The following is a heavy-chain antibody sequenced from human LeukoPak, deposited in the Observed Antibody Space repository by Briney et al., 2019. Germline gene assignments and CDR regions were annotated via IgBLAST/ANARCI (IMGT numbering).Heavy chain of an antibody. D-gene: IGHD3-22*01. V-gene: IGHV1-2*02. CDR3: ARDGGPSSGRNWFDP. Sequence: ASVRVSCKASGYTFTGYYMHWVRQAPGQGLEWMGWINPNSGGTNYAQKFQGRVTMTRDTSISTAYMELSRLRSDDTAVYYSARDGGPSSGRNWFDPWGQGTLVTVSS. CDR1: GYTFTGYY. J-gene: IGHJ5*02. CDR2: INPNSGGT.